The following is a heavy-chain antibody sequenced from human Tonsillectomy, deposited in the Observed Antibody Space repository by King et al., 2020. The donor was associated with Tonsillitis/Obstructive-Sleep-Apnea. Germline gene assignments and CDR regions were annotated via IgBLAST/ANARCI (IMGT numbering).Heavy chain of an antibody. Sequence: VQLVESGGGLVQPGESLRLSCAASGFTFSRTWMSWVRQAPGKGLEWVANIKEDGSEKYYVDSVKGRFTISRDNAKNSLYLQMNSLRAEDTAVYYCARDPDYGSGSYGAFDIWGQGTMVTVSS. V-gene: IGHV3-7*01. J-gene: IGHJ3*02. CDR1: GFTFSRTW. D-gene: IGHD3-10*01. CDR2: IKEDGSEK. CDR3: ARDPDYGSGSYGAFDI.